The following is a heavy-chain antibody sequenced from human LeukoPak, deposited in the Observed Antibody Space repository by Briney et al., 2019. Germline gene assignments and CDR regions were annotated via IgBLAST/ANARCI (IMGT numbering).Heavy chain of an antibody. V-gene: IGHV1-18*01. J-gene: IGHJ4*02. D-gene: IGHD4-17*01. Sequence: ASVKVSCKASGYTFTSYAMNWVRQAPGQGLEWMGWISAYNGNTNYAQKLQGRVTMTTDTSTSTAYMELRSLRSDDTAVYYCARDGLRRDYDYWGQGTLVTVSS. CDR1: GYTFTSYA. CDR3: ARDGLRRDYDY. CDR2: ISAYNGNT.